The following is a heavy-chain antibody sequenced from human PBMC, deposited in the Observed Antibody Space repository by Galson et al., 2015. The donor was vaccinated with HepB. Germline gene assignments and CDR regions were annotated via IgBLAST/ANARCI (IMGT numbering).Heavy chain of an antibody. D-gene: IGHD1-14*01. J-gene: IGHJ6*02. CDR2: IKQDGSEK. Sequence: SLRLSCAASGFTFSSYWMRWVRQAPGKGLEWVANIKQDGSEKYYVDSVKGRFTISRDNAKNSLYLQMNSLRAEDTAVYYCARDNPYYYYGMDVWGQGTTVTVSS. V-gene: IGHV3-7*01. CDR1: GFTFSSYW. CDR3: ARDNPYYYYGMDV.